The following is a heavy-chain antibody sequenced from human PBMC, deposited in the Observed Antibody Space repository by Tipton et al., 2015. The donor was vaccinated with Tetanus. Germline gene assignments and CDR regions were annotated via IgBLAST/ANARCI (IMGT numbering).Heavy chain of an antibody. J-gene: IGHJ5*02. CDR1: GYTFTSYA. V-gene: IGHV1-3*01. CDR2: INAGNGNT. D-gene: IGHD2-2*01. CDR3: ARGGVGYCSSNSCYLFDP. Sequence: QLVQSGAEVKKPGASVKVSCKAPGYTFTSYAMHWVRQAPGQRLEWMGWINAGNGNTKYSQKFQGRVTITRDTSASTAYMGLSSLRSEDTAVYYCARGGVGYCSSNSCYLFDPWGQGTLVTVSS.